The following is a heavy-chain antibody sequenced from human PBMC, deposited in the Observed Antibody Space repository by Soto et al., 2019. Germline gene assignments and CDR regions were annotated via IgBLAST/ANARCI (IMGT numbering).Heavy chain of an antibody. J-gene: IGHJ6*02. CDR1: GFTFSSYG. CDR3: AKDGGYYYDSSEVEGMDV. Sequence: QVQLVESGGGVVQPGRSLRLSCAASGFTFSSYGMHWVRQAPGKGLEWVAVISYDGSNKYYADSVKGRFTISRDNSKNTLYLQMNSLRAEDTAVYYCAKDGGYYYDSSEVEGMDVWGQGTTVTVSS. V-gene: IGHV3-30*18. CDR2: ISYDGSNK. D-gene: IGHD3-22*01.